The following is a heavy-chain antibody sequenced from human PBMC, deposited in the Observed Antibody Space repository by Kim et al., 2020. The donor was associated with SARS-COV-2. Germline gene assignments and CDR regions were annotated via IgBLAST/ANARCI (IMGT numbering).Heavy chain of an antibody. Sequence: KSQGRVTITADKSTSTAYMELSSLRSEDTAVYYCARAINDYGGNPEWFDPWGQGTLVTVSS. D-gene: IGHD4-17*01. V-gene: IGHV1-69*04. J-gene: IGHJ5*02. CDR3: ARAINDYGGNPEWFDP.